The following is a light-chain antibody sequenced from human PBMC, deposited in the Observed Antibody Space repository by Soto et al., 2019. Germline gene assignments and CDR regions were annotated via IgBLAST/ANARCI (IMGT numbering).Light chain of an antibody. CDR1: QSISSY. Sequence: DIQMTQSPSSPSASVGDRVTITCRASQSISSYLNWYQQKPGKAPKVLIYDASSLQSGVPSRFSGSGSGTDFTLTISSLQPEDFATYYCQQSYSTPLTFGGGTKVEI. CDR2: DAS. J-gene: IGKJ4*01. V-gene: IGKV1-39*01. CDR3: QQSYSTPLT.